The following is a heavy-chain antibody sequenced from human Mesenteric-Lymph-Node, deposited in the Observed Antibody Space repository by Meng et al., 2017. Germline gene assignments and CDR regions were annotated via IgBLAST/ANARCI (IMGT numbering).Heavy chain of an antibody. D-gene: IGHD6-19*01. V-gene: IGHV7-4-1*02. J-gene: IGHJ1*01. Sequence: QVQLVQSWSELKKPGASVKVSSKASGYTFTNIGMNWVRQAPGQGPEWMGWINTDTGNTTYAQGFTGRFVFSLDTSVSTAYLQISVLTAEDTAVYYCARVAVAGLRYFQHWGQGTLVTVSS. CDR1: GYTFTNIG. CDR3: ARVAVAGLRYFQH. CDR2: INTDTGNT.